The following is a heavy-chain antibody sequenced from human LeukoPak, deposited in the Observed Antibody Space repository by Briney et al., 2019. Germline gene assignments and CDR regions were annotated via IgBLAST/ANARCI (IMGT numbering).Heavy chain of an antibody. CDR1: GCSISSSSYN. D-gene: IGHD1-7*01. CDR3: ARLYGNFQDDYDN. CDR2: VYCSGRT. V-gene: IGHV4-39*07. J-gene: IGHJ4*02. Sequence: ETLSLTCTVSGCSISSSSYNWGCIRQRPGKGLEWVGIVYCSGRTFYNPSLNSRATTSVDTTKNQFSLKLRSVTAEDTAMVYCARLYGNFQDDYDNWGQGTLVAVSS.